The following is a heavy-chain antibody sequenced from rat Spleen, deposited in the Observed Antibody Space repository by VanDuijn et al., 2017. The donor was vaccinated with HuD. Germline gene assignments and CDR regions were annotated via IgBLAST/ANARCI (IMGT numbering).Heavy chain of an antibody. J-gene: IGHJ2*01. D-gene: IGHD5-1*01. CDR1: GFTFSDCY. CDR3: TRGGLGAVDY. Sequence: EVQLVESDGGLVQPGRSLKLSCATSGFTFSDCYMAWVRQAAKKGLEWVASISYEGSTIYYGDSVKGRFTISRDNAKSTLYLQMNSLRSEDTATYYCTRGGLGAVDYWGQGVMVTVSS. V-gene: IGHV5-22*01. CDR2: ISYEGSTI.